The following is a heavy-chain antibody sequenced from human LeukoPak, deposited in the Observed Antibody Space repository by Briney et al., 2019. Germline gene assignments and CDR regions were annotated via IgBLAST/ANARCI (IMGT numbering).Heavy chain of an antibody. V-gene: IGHV4-39*02. CDR3: ARLSKGRYFDYIIDH. CDR2: TYYSGST. CDR1: GGSVSSYEYY. D-gene: IGHD3-9*01. Sequence: PSETLSLTCTVSGGSVSSYEYYWGWIRHPPRKGLEWIGNTYYSGSTYYNPPLKSRPTMPVATPKNRFSLKMRSFTPAARPVISCARLSKGRYFDYIIDHWGQGALVTVSP. J-gene: IGHJ4*02.